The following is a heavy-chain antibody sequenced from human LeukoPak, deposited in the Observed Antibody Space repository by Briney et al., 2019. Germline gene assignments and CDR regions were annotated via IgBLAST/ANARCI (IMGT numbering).Heavy chain of an antibody. V-gene: IGHV3-30*02. CDR2: IRYDGSNE. CDR3: AAITMIVVVDY. Sequence: GGSLRLPCVASGVTFSSYGMHWVRQAPGKGLEWVAFIRYDGSNEYYIDSVKGRFTLSRDNSKNTLYLQMNSLRAEDTAVYYCAAITMIVVVDYWGQGTLVTVSS. J-gene: IGHJ4*02. CDR1: GVTFSSYG. D-gene: IGHD3-22*01.